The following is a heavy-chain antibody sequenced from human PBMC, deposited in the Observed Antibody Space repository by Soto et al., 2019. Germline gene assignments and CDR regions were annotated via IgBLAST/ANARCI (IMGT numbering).Heavy chain of an antibody. Sequence: SHTLPLTCAISGDSVSSNGASWNWIRQSPSRALEWLGRTYYRSKWYNDYAISVKSRITINPDTSKNQFSLQLSSVIPDDTAVNYCARARLGKDRYILEPFDPWGQGTLGTVSS. D-gene: IGHD3-16*01. CDR1: GDSVSSNGAS. CDR3: ARARLGKDRYILEPFDP. V-gene: IGHV6-1*01. J-gene: IGHJ5*02. CDR2: TYYRSKWYN.